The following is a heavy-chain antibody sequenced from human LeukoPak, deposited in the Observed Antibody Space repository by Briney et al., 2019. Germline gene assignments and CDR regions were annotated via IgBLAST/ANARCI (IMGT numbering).Heavy chain of an antibody. CDR1: GGSISSSSYY. Sequence: PSETLSLTCTVSGGSISSSSYYWGWLRQPPGKGLEWIGSIYYSGSTYYNPSLKSRVTISVDTSKNQFSLKLSSVTAADTAVYYCARGAGGSGSYYNSRANWFDPWGQGTLVTVSS. CDR2: IYYSGST. V-gene: IGHV4-39*01. CDR3: ARGAGGSGSYYNSRANWFDP. J-gene: IGHJ5*02. D-gene: IGHD3-10*01.